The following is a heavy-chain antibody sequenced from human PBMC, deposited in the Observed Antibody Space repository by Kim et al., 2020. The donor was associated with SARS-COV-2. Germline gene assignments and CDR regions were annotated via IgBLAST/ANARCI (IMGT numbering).Heavy chain of an antibody. V-gene: IGHV4-34*01. D-gene: IGHD3-10*01. CDR3: ARAVYYDGSGRDIDY. J-gene: IGHJ4*02. Sequence: QSLTSRVPISVDTSKDRFSLKLSSVTAADTAVYYCARAVYYDGSGRDIDYWGQGTLVTVSS.